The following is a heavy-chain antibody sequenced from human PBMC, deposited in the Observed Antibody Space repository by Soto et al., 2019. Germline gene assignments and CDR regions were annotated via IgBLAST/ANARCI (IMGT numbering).Heavy chain of an antibody. V-gene: IGHV4-61*08. D-gene: IGHD3-3*02. CDR3: ARLRIRNFGAVTGHYFDY. J-gene: IGHJ4*02. CDR2: ISNSGST. Sequence: SETLRRTCSVSGGSVSSGVYYWSRIRQPPGKGLELIGYISNSGSTTYNPSLTSRVAISLDRSRNQFSLKLASVTAADTPVYYSARLRIRNFGAVTGHYFDYCGRRTLVTVSS. CDR1: GGSVSSGVYY.